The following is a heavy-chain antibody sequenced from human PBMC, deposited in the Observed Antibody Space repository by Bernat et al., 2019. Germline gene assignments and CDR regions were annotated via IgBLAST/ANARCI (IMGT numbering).Heavy chain of an antibody. Sequence: QLQLQESGPGLVKPSETLSLTCTVSGDSISSSSYYWGWIRHPPGKGLEWIGSIYYSGSTYYNPSLKSRVTISVDTSKNHFSLKLSSVSAADTAIYNCARQRAGGYYFDAFDIWGQGTMVTVSS. CDR2: IYYSGST. V-gene: IGHV4-39*01. CDR3: ARQRAGGYYFDAFDI. CDR1: GDSISSSSYY. D-gene: IGHD1-26*01. J-gene: IGHJ3*02.